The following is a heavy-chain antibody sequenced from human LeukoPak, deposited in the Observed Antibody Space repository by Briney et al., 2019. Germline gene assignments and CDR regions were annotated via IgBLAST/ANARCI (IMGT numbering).Heavy chain of an antibody. CDR2: IDYTGNT. CDR3: AGIVLKEAAPVDF. CDR1: GGSISSGGY. D-gene: IGHD2-8*01. V-gene: IGHV4-31*03. Sequence: PSQTLSLTCTVSGGSISSGGYWSWIRHHPEKGLEWIGYIDYTGNTYYKPSLKSRVSISVDMSQNQFDLHLNTVTTADTAVYFCAGIVLKEAAPVDFWGQGTLVTLSS. J-gene: IGHJ4*02.